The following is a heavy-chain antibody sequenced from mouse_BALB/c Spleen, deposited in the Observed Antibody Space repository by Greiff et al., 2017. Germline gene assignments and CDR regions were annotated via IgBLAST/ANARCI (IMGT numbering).Heavy chain of an antibody. Sequence: VQLKQSGGGLVKPGGSLKLSCAASGFTFSSYAMSWVRQTPEKRLEWVASISSGGSTYYPDSVKGRFTISRDNARNILYLQMSSLRSEDTAMYYCARGLFTTVVATDAMDYWGQGTSVTVSS. J-gene: IGHJ4*01. CDR1: GFTFSSYA. CDR2: ISSGGST. CDR3: ARGLFTTVVATDAMDY. V-gene: IGHV5-6-5*01. D-gene: IGHD1-1*01.